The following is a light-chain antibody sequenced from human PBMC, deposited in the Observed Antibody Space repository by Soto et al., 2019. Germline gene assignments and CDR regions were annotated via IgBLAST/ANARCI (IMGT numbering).Light chain of an antibody. Sequence: EIVLTQSPGTLSLSPGERATLSCRASQSVSSSYLAWYQQKPGQAPRLLIYGASSRATGIPDRFSGSGSGTDFTLTISRLEPADFAVYYCQQYSSSPGLTFGGGTKVEIK. CDR1: QSVSSSY. CDR2: GAS. CDR3: QQYSSSPGLT. V-gene: IGKV3-20*01. J-gene: IGKJ4*01.